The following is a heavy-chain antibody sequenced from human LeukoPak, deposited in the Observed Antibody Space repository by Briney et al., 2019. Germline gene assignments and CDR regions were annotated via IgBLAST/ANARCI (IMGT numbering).Heavy chain of an antibody. CDR2: IWYDGSNK. Sequence: GGSLRLSCAASGFTFSSYGMHWVRQAPGKGLEWVAVIWYDGSNKYYADSVKGRFTISRDNSTNTLYLQMNSLRAEDTAVYYCAREHTAMAAFDYWGQGTLVTVSS. CDR1: GFTFSSYG. CDR3: AREHTAMAAFDY. V-gene: IGHV3-33*01. J-gene: IGHJ4*02. D-gene: IGHD5-18*01.